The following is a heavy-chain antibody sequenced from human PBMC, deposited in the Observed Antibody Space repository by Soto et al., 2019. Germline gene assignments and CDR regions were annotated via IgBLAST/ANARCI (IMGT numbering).Heavy chain of an antibody. Sequence: ASVKVSCKASGYTFTSYDINWVRQATGQGLEWMGWMNPNSGNTGYAQKFQGRVTMTRNTSISTAYMELSSLRSEDTAVYYCARIRFLEWSTNYYYYYYMDVWGKGTTVTVSS. CDR3: ARIRFLEWSTNYYYYYYMDV. CDR2: MNPNSGNT. D-gene: IGHD3-3*01. V-gene: IGHV1-8*01. J-gene: IGHJ6*03. CDR1: GYTFTSYD.